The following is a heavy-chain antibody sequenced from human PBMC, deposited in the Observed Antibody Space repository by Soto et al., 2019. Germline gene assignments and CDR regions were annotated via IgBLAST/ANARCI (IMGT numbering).Heavy chain of an antibody. CDR3: ARGNSSGLYGY. V-gene: IGHV4-4*07. D-gene: IGHD6-19*01. Sequence: PSETLSLTGTVSAGSLSSYYWSWIRQPAGKGLEWIGRIYTSGSTNYNPSLKSRVTMSVDTSKNQFSLKLSSVTAADTAVYYCARGNSSGLYGYWGQGTLVTVSS. J-gene: IGHJ4*02. CDR1: AGSLSSYY. CDR2: IYTSGST.